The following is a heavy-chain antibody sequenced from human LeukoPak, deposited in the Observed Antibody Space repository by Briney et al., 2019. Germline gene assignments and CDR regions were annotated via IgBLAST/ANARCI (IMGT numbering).Heavy chain of an antibody. J-gene: IGHJ3*02. D-gene: IGHD4-17*01. CDR2: IHGSGETT. Sequence: GGSLRLSCAASALRFSSFAMTWVRQVPGKGLEWVSGIHGSGETTYYADSVKGRFTISRDNSREMLYLQMNSLRVEDTAVYYCAKDPNGDYVGAFDSWGQGTMVTVSS. CDR1: ALRFSSFA. V-gene: IGHV3-23*01. CDR3: AKDPNGDYVGAFDS.